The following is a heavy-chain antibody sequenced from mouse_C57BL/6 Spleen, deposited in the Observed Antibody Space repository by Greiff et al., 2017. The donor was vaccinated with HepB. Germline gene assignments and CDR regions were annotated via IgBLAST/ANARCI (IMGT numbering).Heavy chain of an antibody. CDR2: INPNNGGT. Sequence: VQLQQSGPELVKPGASVKIPCKASGYTFTDYNMDWVKQSHGKSLEWIGDINPNNGGTIYNQKFKGKATLTVDKSSSTAYMELRSLTSEDTAVYYCARLGYGSSYDYAMDDWGQGTSVTVSS. V-gene: IGHV1-18*01. CDR1: GYTFTDYN. D-gene: IGHD1-1*01. CDR3: ARLGYGSSYDYAMDD. J-gene: IGHJ4*01.